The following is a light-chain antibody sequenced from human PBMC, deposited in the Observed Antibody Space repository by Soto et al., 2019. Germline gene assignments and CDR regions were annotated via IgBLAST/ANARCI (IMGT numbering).Light chain of an antibody. Sequence: ENVLTQSPGTLSLSPGETATLSCRASQTVSSYLTWYQQRPGQAPRLLIYGASKRSTGFPDRFSGSGSGTDFTLTISRLEPEDFALYYCQQYGTSPITFGQGTRLEIK. CDR2: GAS. CDR3: QQYGTSPIT. CDR1: QTVSSY. J-gene: IGKJ5*01. V-gene: IGKV3-20*01.